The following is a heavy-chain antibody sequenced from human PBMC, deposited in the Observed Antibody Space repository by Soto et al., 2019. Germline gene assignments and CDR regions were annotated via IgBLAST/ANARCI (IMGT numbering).Heavy chain of an antibody. D-gene: IGHD4-17*01. CDR3: TKDRGALRWSEEHYFFDF. CDR1: TFTFSSYG. J-gene: IGHJ4*02. CDR2: ILYDGSNK. V-gene: IGHV3-30*18. Sequence: QVPLVESGGGVVQPGRSLRLSCATSTFTFSSYGMHWVRQAPGKGLEWVAVILYDGSNKYYADSVKGRFSISRDNSKSTLYLQMNSLKPEDTPVYYCTKDRGALRWSEEHYFFDFWGQGTLVAVSS.